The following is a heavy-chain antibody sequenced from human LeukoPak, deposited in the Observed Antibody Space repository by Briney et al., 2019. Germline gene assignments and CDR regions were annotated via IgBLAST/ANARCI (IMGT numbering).Heavy chain of an antibody. Sequence: SETLSLTCAVYGGSFSGYYWSWIRQPPGKGLEWIGEINHSGSTNYNPSLKSRVTISVDTSKNQFSLKLSSVTAADTAVYYCARDVSGATFSWFDPWGQGTLVTVSS. V-gene: IGHV4-34*01. CDR2: INHSGST. CDR1: GGSFSGYY. J-gene: IGHJ5*02. D-gene: IGHD5-24*01. CDR3: ARDVSGATFSWFDP.